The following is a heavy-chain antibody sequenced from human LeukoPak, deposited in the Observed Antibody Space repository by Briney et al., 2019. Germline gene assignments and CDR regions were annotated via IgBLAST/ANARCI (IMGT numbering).Heavy chain of an antibody. CDR2: VSPVGTDT. J-gene: IGHJ4*02. Sequence: GGSLRLSCAASGFTFNSHWMHWVRQAPGKGLMWVSTVSPVGTDTNHADSVGGRFTISRDNAKNTLYLQMNSLRAEDTALYFCTRGCTGTRCPADYWGQGALVTVSS. D-gene: IGHD2-2*01. V-gene: IGHV3-74*01. CDR1: GFTFNSHW. CDR3: TRGCTGTRCPADY.